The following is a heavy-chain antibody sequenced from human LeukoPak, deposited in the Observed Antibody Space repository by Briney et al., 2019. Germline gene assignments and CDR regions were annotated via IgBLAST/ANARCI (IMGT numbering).Heavy chain of an antibody. J-gene: IGHJ6*02. CDR1: GYTFTSYG. D-gene: IGHD3-22*01. CDR2: INPSGGST. CDR3: ASPLPLHYYDSSGYYYYYGMDV. V-gene: IGHV1-46*01. Sequence: ASVKVSCKASGYTFTSYGISWVRQAPGQGLEWMGIINPSGGSTSYAQKFQGRVTMTRDTSTSTVYMELSSLRSEDTAVYYCASPLPLHYYDSSGYYYYYGMDVWGQGTTVTVSS.